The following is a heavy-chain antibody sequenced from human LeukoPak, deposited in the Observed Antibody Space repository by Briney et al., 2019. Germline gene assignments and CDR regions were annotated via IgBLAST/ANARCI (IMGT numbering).Heavy chain of an antibody. CDR1: GGSISSYY. CDR3: ARRAVAGKGDYFDY. V-gene: IGHV4-59*12. D-gene: IGHD6-19*01. Sequence: PSETLSPTCTVSGGSISSYYWSWIRQPPGKGLEWIAYIYYSGSTNYNPSLKSRVTISVDTSKNQFSLQLSSMTAADTAVYYCARRAVAGKGDYFDYWGQGTLVTVSS. J-gene: IGHJ4*02. CDR2: IYYSGST.